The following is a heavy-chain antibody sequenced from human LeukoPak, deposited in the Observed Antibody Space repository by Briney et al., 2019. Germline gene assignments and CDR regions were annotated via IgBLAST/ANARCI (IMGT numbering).Heavy chain of an antibody. D-gene: IGHD3-22*01. J-gene: IGHJ4*02. CDR2: ISGSGGST. V-gene: IGHV3-23*01. Sequence: GGSLRLSCAASGFTFSSYAMSWVRQAPGKGLEWVSAISGSGGSTYYADSVKGRFTISRDNSKNTLYLQVNSLRAEDTAVYYCATPPPTRYDSSGYDFCWGQGTLVTVSS. CDR3: ATPPPTRYDSSGYDFC. CDR1: GFTFSSYA.